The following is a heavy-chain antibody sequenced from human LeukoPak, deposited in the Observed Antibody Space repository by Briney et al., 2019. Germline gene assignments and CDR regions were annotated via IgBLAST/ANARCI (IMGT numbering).Heavy chain of an antibody. CDR2: ISGSGGVT. V-gene: IGHV3-23*01. CDR1: GFTFSSSA. D-gene: IGHD3-10*01. J-gene: IGHJ3*01. Sequence: GGSLRLSCAASGFTFSSSAMSWVRQAPGKGLEWVSAISGSGGVTYYRDSVKGRFTVSRDNSKNTLYLQMNSLRAEDTALYYCAKNGSGTSRAFDVWGQGTVVTVSS. CDR3: AKNGSGTSRAFDV.